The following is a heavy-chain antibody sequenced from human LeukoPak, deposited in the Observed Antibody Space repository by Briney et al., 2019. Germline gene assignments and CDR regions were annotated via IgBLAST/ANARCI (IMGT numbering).Heavy chain of an antibody. Sequence: SETLSLTCTVSGRSMTTHHWTWIRQTPGKGQEWIGYVFDSGRTKVNPSLTSRVTLSTDTSKNQLSLRLSSVTAADTAVYYCTTIKRGDIFGYFDFWGQGILVTVSS. V-gene: IGHV4-59*11. D-gene: IGHD5-18*01. J-gene: IGHJ4*02. CDR3: TTIKRGDIFGYFDF. CDR2: VFDSGRT. CDR1: GRSMTTHH.